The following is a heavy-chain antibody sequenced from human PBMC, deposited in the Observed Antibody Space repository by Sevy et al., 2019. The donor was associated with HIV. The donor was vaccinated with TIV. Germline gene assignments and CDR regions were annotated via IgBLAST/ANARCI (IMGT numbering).Heavy chain of an antibody. V-gene: IGHV1-18*04. CDR2: ISAYNGNT. CDR3: ARGHPYDFWSGYQSYYYYYGMDV. CDR1: GYTFTSYG. J-gene: IGHJ6*02. D-gene: IGHD3-3*01. Sequence: ASVKVSCKASGYTFTSYGISWVRQAPGQGLEWMGWISAYNGNTNYAQKLQGRVTMTTDTSTSKAYMELRSLRSDDTAVYYCARGHPYDFWSGYQSYYYYYGMDVWGQGTTVIVSS.